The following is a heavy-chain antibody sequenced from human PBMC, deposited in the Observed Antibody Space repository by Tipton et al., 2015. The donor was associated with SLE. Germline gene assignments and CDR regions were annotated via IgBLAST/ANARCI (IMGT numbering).Heavy chain of an antibody. D-gene: IGHD1-1*01. CDR3: ARGILEPGDY. CDR1: GGSFSGYY. Sequence: TLSLTCAVYGGSFSGYYWSWIRQPPGKGLEWIGYMSYTGTNNYNPSLRSRVTISVDTSKNQFSLKLSSVTAADTAVYYCARGILEPGDYWGQGTLVTVSS. V-gene: IGHV4-34*01. J-gene: IGHJ4*02. CDR2: MSYTGTN.